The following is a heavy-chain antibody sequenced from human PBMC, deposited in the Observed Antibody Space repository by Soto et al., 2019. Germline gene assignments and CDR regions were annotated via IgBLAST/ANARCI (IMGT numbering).Heavy chain of an antibody. D-gene: IGHD1-1*01. Sequence: EVQVVESGGGSVQPGGSLRLSCAASGITFSSYWMHWVRQAPGKGLVWVSRINSDGSSTYYADSVKGRFTISRDNAKNTLFRQMDSRRVEDTAVYYCARVDSVQRRNALGYWGQGTLVTVSS. J-gene: IGHJ4*02. CDR3: ARVDSVQRRNALGY. V-gene: IGHV3-74*01. CDR2: INSDGSST. CDR1: GITFSSYW.